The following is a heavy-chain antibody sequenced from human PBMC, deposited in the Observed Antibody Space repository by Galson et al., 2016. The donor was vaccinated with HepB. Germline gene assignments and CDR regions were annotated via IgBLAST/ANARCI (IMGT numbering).Heavy chain of an antibody. CDR3: ARGNTFNY. CDR1: GDSVSSNSAT. Sequence: CAISGDSVSSNSATWNWIRQSPSRGLEWLGRTYYRSKWYNDYAESVKSRITINPDTSKNQFSLQLHSVTPDDTAVYYCARGNTFNYWGQGTLVTVAS. V-gene: IGHV6-1*01. J-gene: IGHJ4*02. CDR2: TYYRSKWYN. D-gene: IGHD4-11*01.